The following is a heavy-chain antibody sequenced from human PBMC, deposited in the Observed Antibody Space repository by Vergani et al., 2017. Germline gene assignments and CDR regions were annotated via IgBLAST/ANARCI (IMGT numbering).Heavy chain of an antibody. J-gene: IGHJ5*02. CDR1: GFTFSSYA. V-gene: IGHV3-30-3*01. CDR2: ISYDGSNK. D-gene: IGHD3-10*01. CDR3: ARDLIYYGSGIYRANWFDP. Sequence: QVQLVESGGGVVQPGRSLRLSCAASGFTFSSYAMHWVRQAPGKGLEWVAVISYDGSNKYYADSVKGLFTISRDNSKNTLYLQMNSLRAEDTAVYYCARDLIYYGSGIYRANWFDPGGQGTLVTVSS.